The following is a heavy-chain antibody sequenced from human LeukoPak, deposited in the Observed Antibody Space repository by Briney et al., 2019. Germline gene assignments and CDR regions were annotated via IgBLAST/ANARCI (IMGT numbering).Heavy chain of an antibody. CDR1: GGSISSGSYY. CDR3: ARHPKYPSWYYDFWSGYFGY. D-gene: IGHD3-3*01. Sequence: PSQTLSLTCTVSGGSISSGSYYWSWIRQPAGKGLEWIGRIYTSGSTNYNPSLKSRVTISVDTSKNQFSLKLSSVTAADTAVYYCARHPKYPSWYYDFWSGYFGYWGQGTLVTVSS. J-gene: IGHJ4*02. V-gene: IGHV4-61*02. CDR2: IYTSGST.